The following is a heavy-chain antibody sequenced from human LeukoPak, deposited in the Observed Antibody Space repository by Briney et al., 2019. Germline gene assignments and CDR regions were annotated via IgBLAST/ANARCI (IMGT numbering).Heavy chain of an antibody. CDR2: ISAYNGNT. V-gene: IGHV1-18*01. CDR3: ARAAGYYDSSGYYLY. J-gene: IGHJ4*02. D-gene: IGHD3-22*01. CDR1: GYTFTSYG. Sequence: ASVKVSCKASGYTFTSYGVSWVRQAPGQGLELIGWISAYNGNTNYAQELQGRVTMTTDTSTSTAYMELRSLRSDDTAVYYCARAAGYYDSSGYYLYWGQGTLVTVSS.